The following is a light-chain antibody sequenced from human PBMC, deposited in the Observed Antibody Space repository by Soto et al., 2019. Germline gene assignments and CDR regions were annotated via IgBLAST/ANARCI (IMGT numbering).Light chain of an antibody. V-gene: IGLV2-23*02. CDR2: EVS. J-gene: IGLJ1*01. Sequence: QSALTQPASVSGSPGQSITISCTGTSSDVGSYNLVSWYQQHPGKAPKLMIYEVSKRPSGVSNRFSGSKSGKTASLTISGLQAEDEADYYCCSYAGVYVFGTGTKLTVL. CDR3: CSYAGVYV. CDR1: SSDVGSYNL.